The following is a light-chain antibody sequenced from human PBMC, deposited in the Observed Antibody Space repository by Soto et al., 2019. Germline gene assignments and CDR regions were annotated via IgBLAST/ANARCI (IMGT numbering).Light chain of an antibody. CDR3: QQRRGT. CDR1: QSVSSY. CDR2: DAS. J-gene: IGKJ4*01. V-gene: IGKV3-11*01. Sequence: EIVLTQSPATLSLSPGERATLSCRASQSVSSYLAWYQQKPGQAPRLLIYDASNRATGIPARFSGSGSGTAFTLTISSLEPEDFAVYYCQQRRGTFGGGTKVEIK.